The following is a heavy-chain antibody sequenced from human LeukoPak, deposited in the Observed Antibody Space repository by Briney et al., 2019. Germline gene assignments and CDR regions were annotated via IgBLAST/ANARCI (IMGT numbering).Heavy chain of an antibody. V-gene: IGHV4-59*01. Sequence: SETLSLTCTVSGGSISSYYWSWLRQPPGKGLEWIGYIYYSGSTNYNPSLKSRVTISVDTSKNQFSLKLSSVTTADTAVYYCARGGVQGVVIIGNFDYWGQGTLVTVSS. D-gene: IGHD3-3*01. CDR2: IYYSGST. CDR1: GGSISSYY. J-gene: IGHJ4*02. CDR3: ARGGVQGVVIIGNFDY.